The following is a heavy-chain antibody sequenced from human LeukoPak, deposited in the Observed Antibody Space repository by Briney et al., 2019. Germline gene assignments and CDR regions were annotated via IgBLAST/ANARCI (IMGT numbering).Heavy chain of an antibody. V-gene: IGHV4-34*01. D-gene: IGHD5-24*01. CDR1: GGSFSDYY. CDR3: ARGRRW. CDR2: INHSGNI. J-gene: IGHJ4*02. Sequence: PSETLSLTCAVYGGSFSDYYWTWIRQPPGKGLEWIGEINHSGNINYNPSLKSRLTISIDTSKNQFSLKLSSVTAADTAVYYCARGRRWWGQGTLVTVSS.